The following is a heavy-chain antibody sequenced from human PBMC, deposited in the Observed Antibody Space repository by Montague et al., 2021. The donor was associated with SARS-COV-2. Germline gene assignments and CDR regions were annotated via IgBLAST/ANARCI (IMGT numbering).Heavy chain of an antibody. J-gene: IGHJ6*02. CDR1: GGAISGHY. V-gene: IGHV4-59*11. Sequence: SETLSLTCIVSGGAISGHYWSWVRQTPAKGLEWIGYIYYLGTTNYNPSLKTRVTFSVGTSKNQLSLMLTSVTAADTCVYYCARNGGAAVPGLPLGMDIWGQGTTVTVSS. CDR3: ARNGGAAVPGLPLGMDI. CDR2: IYYLGTT. D-gene: IGHD6-19*01.